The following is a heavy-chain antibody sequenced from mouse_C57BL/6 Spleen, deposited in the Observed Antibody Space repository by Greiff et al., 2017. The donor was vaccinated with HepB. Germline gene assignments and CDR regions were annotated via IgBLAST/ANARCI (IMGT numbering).Heavy chain of an antibody. V-gene: IGHV1-18*01. CDR1: GYTFTDYN. CDR2: INPNNGGT. J-gene: IGHJ1*03. CDR3: ARSGYYYGSSSLWYFDV. Sequence: VQLKESGPELVKPGASVKIPCKASGYTFTDYNMDWVKQSHGKSLEWIGDINPNNGGTIYNQKFKGKATLTVDKSSSTAYMELRSLTSEDTAVYYCARSGYYYGSSSLWYFDVWGTGTTVTVSS. D-gene: IGHD1-1*01.